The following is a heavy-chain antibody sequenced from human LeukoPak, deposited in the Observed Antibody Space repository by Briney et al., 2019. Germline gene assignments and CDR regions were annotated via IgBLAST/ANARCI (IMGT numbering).Heavy chain of an antibody. D-gene: IGHD1-20*01. CDR1: GFPFKSYA. V-gene: IGHV3-48*01. J-gene: IGHJ5*02. Sequence: GGSLRLSCAASGFPFKSYAMNWVRQAPGEGLEWISYISSGVTTEYYADSVKGRFTISRDDAKNSLYLQMDSLRAEDTAVYYCARFNLGWLDPWGQGALVTVSS. CDR2: ISSGVTTE. CDR3: ARFNLGWLDP.